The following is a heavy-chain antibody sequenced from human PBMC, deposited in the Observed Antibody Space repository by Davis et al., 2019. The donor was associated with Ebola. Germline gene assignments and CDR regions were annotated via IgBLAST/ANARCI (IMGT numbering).Heavy chain of an antibody. CDR2: ITADNAGL. D-gene: IGHD3-10*01. J-gene: IGHJ5*02. Sequence: SLKISCGSSGLIFDDYAMHWFRHVPGKGLEWVSGITADNAGLGYADSVKGRFTISRDNTKDSLYLQMNSLRTEDTAFYSCAKDFQGSGSYIDAWGQGTLVAVSS. CDR3: AKDFQGSGSYIDA. V-gene: IGHV3-9*01. CDR1: GLIFDDYA.